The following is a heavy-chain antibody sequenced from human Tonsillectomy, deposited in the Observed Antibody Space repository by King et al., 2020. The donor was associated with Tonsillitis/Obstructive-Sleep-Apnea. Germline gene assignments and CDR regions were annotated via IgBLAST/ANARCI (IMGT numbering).Heavy chain of an antibody. CDR3: ARQVAGFYFFDH. J-gene: IGHJ4*02. Sequence: QLVQSGAEVKKPGESLKISCKVSGYKFTNFWIGWVRQMPGKGLEWMGLIYPGDSDTRYSPSFQGQVTISVDKSIGTAYLQWSGLKASDTATYYCARQVAGFYFFDHWGQGTLVTVSS. CDR2: IYPGDSDT. V-gene: IGHV5-51*01. CDR1: GYKFTNFW. D-gene: IGHD1-1*01.